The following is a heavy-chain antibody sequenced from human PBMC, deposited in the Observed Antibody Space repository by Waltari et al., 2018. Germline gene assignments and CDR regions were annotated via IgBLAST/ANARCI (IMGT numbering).Heavy chain of an antibody. CDR1: GYTLTELS. V-gene: IGHV1-24*01. Sequence: QVQLVQSGAEVKKPGASVKVSCQVSGYTLTELSMHWVRRAPVKGLEWMGGFDPEDGEPIYAQKFQGRVTMTEDTSTDTAYMELSSLRSEDTAVYYCTFRITGTTDWFDPWGQGTLVTVSS. J-gene: IGHJ5*02. D-gene: IGHD1-7*01. CDR2: FDPEDGEP. CDR3: TFRITGTTDWFDP.